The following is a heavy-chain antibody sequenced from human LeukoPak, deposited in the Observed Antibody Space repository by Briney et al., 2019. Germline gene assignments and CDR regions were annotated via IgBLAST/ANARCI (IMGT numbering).Heavy chain of an antibody. Sequence: GGSLRLSCAASGFTFSDYYMSWIRQAPGKGLEWVANIKEDGGEKFHVDSVKGRFTISRDNAKKSLYLQMNSLRAEDTAVYFCARVLGCTNGVCHDAFDIWGQGTVVTVSS. V-gene: IGHV3-7*01. D-gene: IGHD2-8*01. CDR2: IKEDGGEK. CDR1: GFTFSDYY. CDR3: ARVLGCTNGVCHDAFDI. J-gene: IGHJ3*02.